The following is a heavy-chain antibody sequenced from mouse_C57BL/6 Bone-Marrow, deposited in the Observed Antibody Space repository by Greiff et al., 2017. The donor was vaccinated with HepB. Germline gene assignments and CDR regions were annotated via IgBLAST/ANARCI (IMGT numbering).Heavy chain of an antibody. CDR1: GYAFSSSW. Sequence: QVQLQQSGPELVKPGASVKISCKASGYAFSSSWMNWVKQRPGKGLEWIGRIYPGDGDTNYNGKFKGKATLTADKSSSTAYMQLSSPTSEDSAVYFCARPLITTDAMDYWGQGTSVTVSS. D-gene: IGHD1-1*01. J-gene: IGHJ4*01. CDR3: ARPLITTDAMDY. CDR2: IYPGDGDT. V-gene: IGHV1-82*01.